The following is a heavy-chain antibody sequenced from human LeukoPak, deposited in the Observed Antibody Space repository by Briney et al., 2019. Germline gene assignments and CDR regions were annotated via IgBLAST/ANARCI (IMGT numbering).Heavy chain of an antibody. CDR1: GFTFSSYS. CDR2: ISSSSSTI. J-gene: IGHJ6*03. V-gene: IGHV3-48*01. Sequence: GGSLRLSCAASGFTFSSYSMNWVRQAPGKGLEWVSYISSSSSTIYYADSVKGRFTISRDNAKNSLYLQMNSLRAEDTAVYNCARVGFGELYNYYYMDVWGKGTTVTVSS. D-gene: IGHD3-10*01. CDR3: ARVGFGELYNYYYMDV.